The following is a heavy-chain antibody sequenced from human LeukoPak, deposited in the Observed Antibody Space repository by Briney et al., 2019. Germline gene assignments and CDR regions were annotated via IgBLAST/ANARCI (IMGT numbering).Heavy chain of an antibody. V-gene: IGHV4-34*01. CDR2: INHSGST. CDR3: ARHHIVVVPAARHFDY. Sequence: KASETLSLTCAVYGGSFSGYYWSWIRQPPGKGLEWIGEINHSGSTNYNPSLKSRVTISVDTSKNQFSLELSSVTAADTAVYYCARHHIVVVPAARHFDYWGQGTLVTVSS. CDR1: GGSFSGYY. D-gene: IGHD2-2*01. J-gene: IGHJ4*02.